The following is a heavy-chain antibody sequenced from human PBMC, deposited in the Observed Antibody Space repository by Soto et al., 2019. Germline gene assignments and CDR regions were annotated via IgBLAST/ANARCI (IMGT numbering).Heavy chain of an antibody. J-gene: IGHJ6*02. D-gene: IGHD5-18*01. CDR2: INHSGST. V-gene: IGHV4-34*01. CDR3: ARVTTSYGFYYYYYGMDV. CDR1: GGSFSGYY. Sequence: SETLSLTCAVYGGSFSGYYWSWVRQPPGKGLEWIGEINHSGSTNYNPSLKSRVTISVDTSKNQFSLKLSSVTAADTAVYYCARVTTSYGFYYYYYGMDVWGQGTTVTVSS.